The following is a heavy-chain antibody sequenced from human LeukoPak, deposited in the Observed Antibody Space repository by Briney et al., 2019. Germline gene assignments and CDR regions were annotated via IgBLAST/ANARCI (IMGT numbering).Heavy chain of an antibody. Sequence: GASVKVSCKVSGYTLTELSMHWVRQAPGKGLEWMGGFDPEDGETIYAQKFQGRVTMTEDTSTDTAYMELSSLRSEDTAVYYCARGDCSGGSCLFDYWGQGTLVTVSS. V-gene: IGHV1-24*01. CDR1: GYTLTELS. J-gene: IGHJ4*02. D-gene: IGHD2-15*01. CDR2: FDPEDGET. CDR3: ARGDCSGGSCLFDY.